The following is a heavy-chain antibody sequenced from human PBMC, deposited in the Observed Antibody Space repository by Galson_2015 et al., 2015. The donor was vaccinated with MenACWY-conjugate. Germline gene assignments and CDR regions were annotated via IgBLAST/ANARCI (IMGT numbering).Heavy chain of an antibody. CDR2: IWYDGNNE. V-gene: IGHV3-33*01. D-gene: IGHD2-21*01. Sequence: SLRLSCAASGFTFSNFGMHWVRQAPGKGLEWVAVIWYDGNNEDYADSVKGRFTISRDNSKNTLYLQMNSLRAEDTAIYSCARRTPGSDSLWGMDVWGQGTTVTVSS. J-gene: IGHJ6*02. CDR3: ARRTPGSDSLWGMDV. CDR1: GFTFSNFG.